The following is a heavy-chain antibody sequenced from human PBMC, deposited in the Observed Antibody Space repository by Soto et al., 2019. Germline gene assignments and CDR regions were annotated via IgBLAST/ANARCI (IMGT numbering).Heavy chain of an antibody. V-gene: IGHV1-2*02. CDR1: GYTFTGYY. Sequence: ASVKVSCKASGYTFTGYYIHWVRQAPGQGLEWMGWIDPNSGGTHYAPKFQGRVAMTRAASINTAYMESNRLRSDDTAVYYCAKNGPSLGAWFDPWGQGTLVTVSS. CDR3: AKNGPSLGAWFDP. CDR2: IDPNSGGT. D-gene: IGHD2-8*01. J-gene: IGHJ5*02.